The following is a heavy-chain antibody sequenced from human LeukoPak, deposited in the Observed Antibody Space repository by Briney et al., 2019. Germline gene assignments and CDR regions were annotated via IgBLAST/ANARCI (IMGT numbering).Heavy chain of an antibody. CDR2: ISSSSSTI. D-gene: IGHD3-10*01. CDR3: ARDEVRGDYSNWFDP. CDR1: GFTFSSYS. J-gene: IGHJ5*02. V-gene: IGHV3-48*01. Sequence: GGSLRLSCAASGFTFSSYSMNWVRQAPGKGLEWVSYISSSSSTIYYADSVKGRFTISRDNAKNSLYLQMNSLRAEDTAVYYCARDEVRGDYSNWFDPWGQGTLVTVSS.